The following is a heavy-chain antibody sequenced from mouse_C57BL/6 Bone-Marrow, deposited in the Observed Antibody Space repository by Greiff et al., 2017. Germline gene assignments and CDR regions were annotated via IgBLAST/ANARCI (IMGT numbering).Heavy chain of an antibody. V-gene: IGHV1-85*01. CDR2: IYPRDGST. CDR1: GYTFTSYD. D-gene: IGHD3-2*02. Sequence: QVQLQQSGPELVKPGASVKLSCKASGYTFTSYDINWVKQRPGQGLEWIGCIYPRDGSTKYNEKFKGKATLTVDTSSSTAYMELHSLTSEDSAVYFCARKDSSGSWFAYWGQGTLVTVSA. CDR3: ARKDSSGSWFAY. J-gene: IGHJ3*01.